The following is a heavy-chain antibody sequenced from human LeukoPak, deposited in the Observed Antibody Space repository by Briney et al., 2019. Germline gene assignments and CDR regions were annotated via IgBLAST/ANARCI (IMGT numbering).Heavy chain of an antibody. D-gene: IGHD2-2*01. Sequence: GGSLRLSCAASGFTFSTYSMNWVRQAPGKGLEWVSYITTSSSAIYYADSVKGRFTISRDNAKNSLYLQMNSLRADDTAVYFCARDHAYAFDIWGQGTMVTVSS. CDR2: ITTSSSAI. CDR1: GFTFSTYS. J-gene: IGHJ3*02. CDR3: ARDHAYAFDI. V-gene: IGHV3-48*04.